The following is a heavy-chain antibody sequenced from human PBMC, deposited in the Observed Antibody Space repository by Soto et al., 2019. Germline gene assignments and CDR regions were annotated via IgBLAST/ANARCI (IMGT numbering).Heavy chain of an antibody. J-gene: IGHJ4*02. CDR3: ARVNIVVVPAARFENDY. CDR2: ISTSSSPR. CDR1: GFTFRHYS. Sequence: GGSLRLSCAASGFTFRHYSMHWVRQAPGKGLEWVAYISTSSSPRYYADSVKGRFTISRDNAKNSLYLQMNSLRDEDTAVYYCARVNIVVVPAARFENDYWGQGTLVTVSS. V-gene: IGHV3-48*02. D-gene: IGHD2-2*01.